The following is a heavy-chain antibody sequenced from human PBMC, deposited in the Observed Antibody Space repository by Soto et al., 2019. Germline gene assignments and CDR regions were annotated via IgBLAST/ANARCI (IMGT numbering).Heavy chain of an antibody. J-gene: IGHJ4*02. V-gene: IGHV3-21*02. Sequence: EVQLVESGGGLVKPGGSLRLSCAASGFTFSTYSMNWVRQAPGKGLEWVSSISSSGNYIYYADSVRGRFTISRDNAKNSLYLQMNSLRAEDTAVYYCARDRRSGSYALDYWGQGTLVTVSS. D-gene: IGHD1-26*01. CDR3: ARDRRSGSYALDY. CDR2: ISSSGNYI. CDR1: GFTFSTYS.